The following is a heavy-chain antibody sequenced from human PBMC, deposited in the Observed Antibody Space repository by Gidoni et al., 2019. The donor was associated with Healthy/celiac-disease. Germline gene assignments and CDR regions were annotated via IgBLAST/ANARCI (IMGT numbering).Heavy chain of an antibody. D-gene: IGHD2-2*02. CDR1: GFTFSRYA. V-gene: IGHV3-23*01. J-gene: IGHJ4*02. Sequence: LESGGGLVQPGGSLRLSCAASGFTFSRYAMSWVRQAPGKGLEWVSAISGSGGSTYYADSVKGRFTISRDNSKNTRYLQMNSLRAEDTALYYCAKRYSYCSSTSCYTGGHFDYWGQGTLVTVSS. CDR3: AKRYSYCSSTSCYTGGHFDY. CDR2: ISGSGGST.